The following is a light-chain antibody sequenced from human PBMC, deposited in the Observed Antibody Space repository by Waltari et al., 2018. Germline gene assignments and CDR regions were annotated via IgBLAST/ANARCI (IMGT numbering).Light chain of an antibody. J-gene: IGKJ4*01. Sequence: DIVMTQSPDSLAVSLGERATINCKSSQSVLYSSNNKNYLAWYQQKPGQPPKLLIYWAPTRESGVPDRFSGSGSGTDFTLTISSLQAEDVAVYYCQQYYGTPCTFGGGTKVEMK. V-gene: IGKV4-1*01. CDR1: QSVLYSSNNKNY. CDR2: WAP. CDR3: QQYYGTPCT.